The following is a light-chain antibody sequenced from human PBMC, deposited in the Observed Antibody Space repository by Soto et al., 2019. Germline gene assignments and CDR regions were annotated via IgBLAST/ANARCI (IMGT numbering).Light chain of an antibody. CDR3: PQSYRAPLT. CDR1: QTINTY. CDR2: AAS. J-gene: IGKJ3*01. Sequence: DIQMTQSPSSLSASVGDRVTITCRTSQTINTYLNWYQQKPGKAPQLLIHAASSLQSGVPSRFSGSGSGTDFTLTISSLQPEDFATYYCPQSYRAPLTFGPGTKVDIK. V-gene: IGKV1-39*01.